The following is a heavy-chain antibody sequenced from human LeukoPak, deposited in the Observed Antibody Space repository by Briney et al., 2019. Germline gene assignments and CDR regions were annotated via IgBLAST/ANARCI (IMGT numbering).Heavy chain of an antibody. D-gene: IGHD3-22*01. Sequence: GGSLRLSCAASGFTFDDYAMHWVRQAPGKGLEWVSGISWNSGSIGYADSVKGRFTISRDNAKNSLYLQMNSLRAEDTALYYCARGAYYYEDWGQGTLVTVSS. V-gene: IGHV3-9*01. J-gene: IGHJ4*02. CDR2: ISWNSGSI. CDR1: GFTFDDYA. CDR3: ARGAYYYED.